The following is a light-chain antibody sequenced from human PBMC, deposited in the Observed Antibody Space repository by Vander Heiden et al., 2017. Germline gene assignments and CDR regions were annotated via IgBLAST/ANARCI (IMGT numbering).Light chain of an antibody. CDR3: QQYNSYPGT. Sequence: DIQMTQSPSTLSASVGDRVTITCRASQSSSSWLAWYQQKPGKAPKLLIYDASSLESGVPSRFSGSGSGTEFTLTISSLQPDDFATYYCQQYNSYPGTFGQGTKVEIK. J-gene: IGKJ1*01. CDR2: DAS. V-gene: IGKV1-5*01. CDR1: QSSSSW.